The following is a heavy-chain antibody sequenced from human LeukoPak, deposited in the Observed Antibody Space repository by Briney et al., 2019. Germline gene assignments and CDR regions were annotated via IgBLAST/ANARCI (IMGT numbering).Heavy chain of an antibody. CDR1: GGSISSGSYY. CDR3: ALGRGSYYRTTEYFQH. J-gene: IGHJ1*01. Sequence: SQTLSLTCTVSGGSISSGSYYWSWIRQPAGKGLEWIGRIYTSGSTNYNPSLKSRVTISVDTSKNQFSLKLSSVTAADTAVYYCALGRGSYYRTTEYFQHWGQSTLVTVSS. V-gene: IGHV4-61*02. CDR2: IYTSGST. D-gene: IGHD1-26*01.